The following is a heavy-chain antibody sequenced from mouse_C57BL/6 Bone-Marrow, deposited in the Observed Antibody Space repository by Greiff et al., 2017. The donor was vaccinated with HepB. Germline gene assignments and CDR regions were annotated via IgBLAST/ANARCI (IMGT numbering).Heavy chain of an antibody. CDR3: AATTVVATNFDY. CDR2: INPYNGDT. CDR1: GYSFTGYF. J-gene: IGHJ2*01. Sequence: DVKLVESGPELVKPGDSVKISCKASGYSFTGYFMNWVMQSHGKSLEWIGRINPYNGDTFYNQKFKGKATLTVDKSSSTAHMELRSLTSEDSAVYYCAATTVVATNFDYWGQGTTLTVSS. D-gene: IGHD1-1*01. V-gene: IGHV1-20*01.